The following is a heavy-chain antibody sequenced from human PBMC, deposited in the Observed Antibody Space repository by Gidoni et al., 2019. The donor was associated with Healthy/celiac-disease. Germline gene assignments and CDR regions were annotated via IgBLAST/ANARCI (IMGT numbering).Heavy chain of an antibody. CDR3: ARAPKHYDILTGYYWIRSDGMDV. CDR1: GGSISSGSYY. J-gene: IGHJ6*02. Sequence: QVQLQESGPGLVKPSQSLSLTCTVSGGSISSGSYYWSWIRQPAGKGLEWIGRIYTSGSTNYNPSLKSRVTISVDTSKNQFSLKLSSVTAADTAVYYCARAPKHYDILTGYYWIRSDGMDVWGQGTTVTVSS. D-gene: IGHD3-9*01. CDR2: IYTSGST. V-gene: IGHV4-61*02.